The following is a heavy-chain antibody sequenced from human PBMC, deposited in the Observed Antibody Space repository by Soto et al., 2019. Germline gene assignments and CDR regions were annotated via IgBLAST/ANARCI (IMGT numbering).Heavy chain of an antibody. CDR3: AKDGAPRYCSRSSCHPAGAY. D-gene: IGHD2-15*01. V-gene: IGHV3-30*18. J-gene: IGHJ4*02. CDR2: ISYDGSHK. Sequence: QVQLVESGGGVVQPGRSLRLSCAGSGFTFSNYGLHWVRQAPGKGLEWVAVISYDGSHKYYADSVKGRFTISRDNSNNMLYLQMDRLRAEDTAVYYCAKDGAPRYCSRSSCHPAGAYWGQGTLGTVSS. CDR1: GFTFSNYG.